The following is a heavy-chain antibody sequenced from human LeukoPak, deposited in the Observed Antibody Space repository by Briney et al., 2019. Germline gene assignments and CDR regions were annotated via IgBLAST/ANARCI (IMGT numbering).Heavy chain of an antibody. J-gene: IGHJ2*01. V-gene: IGHV3-53*01. Sequence: GGSLRLSCAASGFTFSSYAMSWVRQAPGKGLEWVSLIYSDGRTQYADSVKGRFTISRDNSKNTLYLQMNSLRAEDTAVFYCARLSGDDWYFTLWGRGTLVTVSS. CDR2: IYSDGRT. D-gene: IGHD7-27*01. CDR3: ARLSGDDWYFTL. CDR1: GFTFSSYA.